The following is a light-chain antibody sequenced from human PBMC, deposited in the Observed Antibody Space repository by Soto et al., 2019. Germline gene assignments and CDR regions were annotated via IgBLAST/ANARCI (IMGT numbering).Light chain of an antibody. CDR3: SSFTTYNTRV. Sequence: QCVRKQAASGSGVPGEGSGISCTGTNSDVGAYNFVSWYQQYPGKAPKLIIHEVNNRPSGVSDRFSGSKSGNTASLTISGLQADDEADYYCSSFTTYNTRVFGTGTKVTVL. J-gene: IGLJ1*01. CDR2: EVN. V-gene: IGLV2-14*01. CDR1: NSDVGAYNF.